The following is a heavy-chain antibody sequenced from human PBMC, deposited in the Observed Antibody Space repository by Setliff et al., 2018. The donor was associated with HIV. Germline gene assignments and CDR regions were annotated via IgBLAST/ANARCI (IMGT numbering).Heavy chain of an antibody. CDR3: ARVKRTSAYDY. D-gene: IGHD2-2*01. CDR1: GGSFSSYA. Sequence: ASVKVSCKASGGSFSSYAITWVRQAPGQRLEWMGGIVPIFGTTNCAQKFQGRVTITADESTSTAYMELSSLRSEDTAVYYCARVKRTSAYDYWGQGTLVTVSS. CDR2: IVPIFGTT. J-gene: IGHJ4*02. V-gene: IGHV1-69*13.